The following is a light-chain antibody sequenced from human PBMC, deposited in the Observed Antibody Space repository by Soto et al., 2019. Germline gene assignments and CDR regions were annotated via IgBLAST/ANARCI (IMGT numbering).Light chain of an antibody. CDR2: GAS. V-gene: IGKV3-15*01. CDR1: QSISSN. Sequence: EIVMTQSPGTLSVSPGERATLSCRPSQSISSNLAWYQQKPGQAPRLLIYGASTTATGIPARFSGSGSGTEFTLTISGLQSEDSAVYYCQQYNRWPPYTFGQGTKLEIK. J-gene: IGKJ2*01. CDR3: QQYNRWPPYT.